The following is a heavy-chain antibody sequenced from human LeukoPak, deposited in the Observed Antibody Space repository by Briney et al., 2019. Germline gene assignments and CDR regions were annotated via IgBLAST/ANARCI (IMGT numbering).Heavy chain of an antibody. CDR3: ARDFSGIVDTVLVYYFDC. J-gene: IGHJ4*02. Sequence: GGSLRLSCAASGFTFSSYAMSWVRQAPGKGLEWVSSISSSSSYIYYADSVKGRFTISRDNAKNSLYLQMNSLRAEDTAVYYCARDFSGIVDTVLVYYFDCWGQGTLVTVSS. CDR2: ISSSSSYI. D-gene: IGHD5-18*01. CDR1: GFTFSSYA. V-gene: IGHV3-21*01.